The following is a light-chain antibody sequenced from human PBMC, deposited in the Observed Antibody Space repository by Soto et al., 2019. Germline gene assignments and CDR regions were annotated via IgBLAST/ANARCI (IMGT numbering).Light chain of an antibody. J-gene: IGKJ2*01. V-gene: IGKV1-39*01. Sequence: DIQMTQSPSSLPASVGDRVTLTCRASQSISTYLHWYQHKPGKAPKLLIYAASSLQSGVPSRLSGSGSGTDFTLTIDSLHPEDFATYYCQQSYTIPYTFGQGTKLEIK. CDR2: AAS. CDR3: QQSYTIPYT. CDR1: QSISTY.